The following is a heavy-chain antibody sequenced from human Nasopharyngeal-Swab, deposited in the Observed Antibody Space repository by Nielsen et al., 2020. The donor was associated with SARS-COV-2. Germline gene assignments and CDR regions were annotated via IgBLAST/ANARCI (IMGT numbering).Heavy chain of an antibody. CDR1: GGSISSYY. J-gene: IGHJ4*02. D-gene: IGHD5-18*01. CDR3: ARGQLWLDY. Sequence: SETLSLTCTVSGGSISSYYWSWIRQPPGKGLEWIGSIFYRGNTNYNPSLKSRVTISVDTSKNQFSLKLSSVTAADTAVYYCARGQLWLDYWGQGTLVTVSS. V-gene: IGHV4-59*01. CDR2: IFYRGNT.